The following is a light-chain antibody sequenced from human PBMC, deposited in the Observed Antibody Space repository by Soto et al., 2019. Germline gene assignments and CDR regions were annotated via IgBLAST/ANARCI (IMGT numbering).Light chain of an antibody. V-gene: IGLV1-47*01. CDR2: RNN. Sequence: QSALTQPPSASGTPGQRVTISCSGSSSNIGSNYVYWYQQLPGTAPKLLIYRNNQRPSGVPDRFSASKSGTSASLAISGLRPEDEADYYCAAWDDSLSGYVFGTGTKVTVL. CDR1: SSNIGSNY. J-gene: IGLJ1*01. CDR3: AAWDDSLSGYV.